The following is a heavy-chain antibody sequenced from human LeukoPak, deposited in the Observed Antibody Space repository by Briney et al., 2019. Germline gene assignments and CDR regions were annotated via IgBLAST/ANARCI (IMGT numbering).Heavy chain of an antibody. Sequence: GGSLRLSCAASGFTFSSQSMNWVRQAPGKGLEWVSCISSSSNTIYYADSVKGRFTISRDNAKNSLYLQMSSLRAEDTAVYYCARDRFDWLPSLIDYWGQGTLVTVSS. V-gene: IGHV3-48*01. CDR3: ARDRFDWLPSLIDY. D-gene: IGHD3-9*01. CDR2: ISSSSNTI. J-gene: IGHJ4*02. CDR1: GFTFSSQS.